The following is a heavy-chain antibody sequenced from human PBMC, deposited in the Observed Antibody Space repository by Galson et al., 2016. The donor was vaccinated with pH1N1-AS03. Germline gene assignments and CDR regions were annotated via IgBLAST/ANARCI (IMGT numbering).Heavy chain of an antibody. V-gene: IGHV4-4*02. CDR3: ASHGDYFAGRDY. CDR1: GGSISSSDW. Sequence: SETLSLTCAVSGGSISSSDWWSWVRQPPGKGLEWIGEVYHTGSTNYNPSLKSRVTISRDTSKKQFSLNLSSVTAADTAVYYCASHGDYFAGRDYWGQGTLVTVSS. J-gene: IGHJ4*02. D-gene: IGHD4-17*01. CDR2: VYHTGST.